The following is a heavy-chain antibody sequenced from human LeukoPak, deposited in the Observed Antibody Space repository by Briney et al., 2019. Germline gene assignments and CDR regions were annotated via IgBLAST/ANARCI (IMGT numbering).Heavy chain of an antibody. CDR3: VRARFTTFVYY. Sequence: PGGSLRLSCAASGFTFKDFYMSWVGQAPGKGLEWVSYINHLGSQTDYADSVKGRFTISRDNAKNSLSLQMNNLSVDDTAVYYCVRARFTTFVYYWGQGTLVTVSS. CDR1: GFTFKDFY. D-gene: IGHD1-14*01. CDR2: INHLGSQT. V-gene: IGHV3-11*05. J-gene: IGHJ4*02.